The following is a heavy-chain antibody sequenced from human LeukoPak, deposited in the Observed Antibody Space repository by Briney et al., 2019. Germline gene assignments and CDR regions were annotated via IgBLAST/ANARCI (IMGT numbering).Heavy chain of an antibody. D-gene: IGHD3-22*01. CDR1: GGSFSGYY. CDR3: ARGNTRYYYDSSGYYYRD. Sequence: SETLSLTCAVYGGSFSGYYWSWIRQPPGKGLEWIGEINHSGSTNYNPSLNSRVTISVDTSKNQFSLKLSFVTAADTAVYYCARGNTRYYYDSSGYYYRDWGQGTLVTVSS. J-gene: IGHJ4*02. CDR2: INHSGST. V-gene: IGHV4-34*01.